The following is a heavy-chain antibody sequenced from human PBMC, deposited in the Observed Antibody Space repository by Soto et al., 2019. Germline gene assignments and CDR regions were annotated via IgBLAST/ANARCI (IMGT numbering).Heavy chain of an antibody. Sequence: VGSLRLSCAASGFTFSSYSMNWVRQAPGRGLEWVAAISGTSDYIYYADSVKGRFTISRDNAKTSLYIQMNSLRAEDTAVYYCARDHRYCSGSSCRPYYYYYGMDVWGQGTTVTVSS. CDR3: ARDHRYCSGSSCRPYYYYYGMDV. CDR2: ISGTSDYI. CDR1: GFTFSSYS. D-gene: IGHD2-15*01. V-gene: IGHV3-21*01. J-gene: IGHJ6*02.